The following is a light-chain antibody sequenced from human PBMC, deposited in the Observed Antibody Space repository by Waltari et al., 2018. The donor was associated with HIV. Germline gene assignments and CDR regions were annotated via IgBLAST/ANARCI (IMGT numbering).Light chain of an antibody. Sequence: SYVLTQPPSVSVAPGQAATIPCGGNNIGSKSVHWYQQKAGQAPVLVGYDGSDRPSESPGRFSGSRSGNTATLTSSSVEAGDEAAYYCHVWDRSSDHHVFGTGSKVTVL. J-gene: IGLJ1*01. CDR1: NIGSKS. V-gene: IGLV3-21*02. CDR2: DGS. CDR3: HVWDRSSDHHV.